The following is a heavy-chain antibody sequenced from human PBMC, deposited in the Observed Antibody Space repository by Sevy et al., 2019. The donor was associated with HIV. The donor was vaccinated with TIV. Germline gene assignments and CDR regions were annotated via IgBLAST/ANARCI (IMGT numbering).Heavy chain of an antibody. CDR1: GFTFSRYA. J-gene: IGHJ6*02. CDR2: ISYDGSTK. CDR3: ARVKRAYSFGYYGMDV. Sequence: GGSLRLSCAASGFTFSRYAMHWVRQAPGKGLEWLAVISYDGSTKYYTDSVKGRFTISRDNSKNTLYLQMNSLKVEDTAVYYCARVKRAYSFGYYGMDVWGQGTTVTVSS. D-gene: IGHD5-18*01. V-gene: IGHV3-30-3*01.